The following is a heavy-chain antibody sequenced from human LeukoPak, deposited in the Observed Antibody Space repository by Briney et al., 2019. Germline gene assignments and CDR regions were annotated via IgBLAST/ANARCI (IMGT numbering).Heavy chain of an antibody. CDR3: AREYYCRPDY. Sequence: GESLRLSCAAPGFSFSDNYMDWVRQAPGKGLEWVGRIRNKANSYTTDYAASVRGRFTISRDDSKNSLYLEMNSLKTEDTAVYYCAREYYCRPDYWGRGTLVTVSS. CDR1: GFSFSDNY. V-gene: IGHV3-72*01. D-gene: IGHD3-10*01. J-gene: IGHJ4*02. CDR2: IRNKANSYTT.